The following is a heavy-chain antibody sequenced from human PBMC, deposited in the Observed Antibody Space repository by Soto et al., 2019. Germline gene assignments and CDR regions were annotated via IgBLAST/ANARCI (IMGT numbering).Heavy chain of an antibody. CDR1: GGSISSSNW. Sequence: SDTLSLTCAVSGGSISSSNWWSWFRRPPGKGLEWIGEIYHSGSTNYNPSLKSRVTISVDKSKNQFSLKLSSVTAADTAVYYCARPLRLAGTYAFDIWGQGTMVTVSS. D-gene: IGHD6-13*01. V-gene: IGHV4-4*02. CDR3: ARPLRLAGTYAFDI. J-gene: IGHJ3*02. CDR2: IYHSGST.